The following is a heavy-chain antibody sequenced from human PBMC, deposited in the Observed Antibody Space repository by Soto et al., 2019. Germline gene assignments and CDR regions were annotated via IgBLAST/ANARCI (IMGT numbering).Heavy chain of an antibody. V-gene: IGHV4-39*01. CDR2: IYYAATP. J-gene: IGHJ1*01. D-gene: IGHD6-13*01. CDR1: GDYSFTSSGNP. Sequence: SETLALACIVPGDYSFTSSGNPRVWTASPPGKGLGWIGRIYYAATPYYSPSLKSRATIFVDTSKNQFSLKLSSVTAADTAVYYCARRGHTSSPTWGQG. CDR3: ARRGHTSSPT.